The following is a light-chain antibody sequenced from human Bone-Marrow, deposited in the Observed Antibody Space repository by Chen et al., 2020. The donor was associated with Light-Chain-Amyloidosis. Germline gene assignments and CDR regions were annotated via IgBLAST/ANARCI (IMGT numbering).Light chain of an antibody. CDR3: QSADSSGTYEVI. Sequence: YELQQPPSVAVSPGQTARITCSGDDLPTKYAYWYQQKPGQAPVLVIHRDTERPSGISERFSGSSSGTTATLTISGVQAEDEADYHCQSADSSGTYEVIFGGGTKLTVL. CDR1: DLPTKY. CDR2: RDT. V-gene: IGLV3-25*03. J-gene: IGLJ2*01.